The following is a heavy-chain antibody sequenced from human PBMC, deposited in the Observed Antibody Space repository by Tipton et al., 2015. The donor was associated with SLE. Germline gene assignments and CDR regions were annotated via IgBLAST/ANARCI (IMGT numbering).Heavy chain of an antibody. Sequence: TLSLTCTVSGGSISSYYWSWIRQPAGGGLEWIGRIYTNENTNYNPSLKSRVTMSVDMSKNHFSLSLRSVTAADTAVYYCARIFGGYYPNDAFDVWGQGTMVTVSS. CDR2: IYTNENT. CDR1: GGSISSYY. V-gene: IGHV4-4*07. CDR3: ARIFGGYYPNDAFDV. D-gene: IGHD3-3*01. J-gene: IGHJ3*01.